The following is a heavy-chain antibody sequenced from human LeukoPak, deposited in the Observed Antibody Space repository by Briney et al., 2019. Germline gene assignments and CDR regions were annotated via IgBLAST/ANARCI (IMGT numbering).Heavy chain of an antibody. CDR1: GYTFTGYY. D-gene: IGHD4-17*01. V-gene: IGHV1-2*02. J-gene: IGHJ6*04. CDR2: INPNSGGT. CDR3: AKDPPLPYGDFERTSGDV. Sequence: GASVKVSCKASGYTFTGYYMHWVRQAPGQGLEWMGWINPNSGGTNYAQKFQGRVTMTRDTSISTAYMELSRLRSDDTAVYYCAKDPPLPYGDFERTSGDVWGKGTTVTVSS.